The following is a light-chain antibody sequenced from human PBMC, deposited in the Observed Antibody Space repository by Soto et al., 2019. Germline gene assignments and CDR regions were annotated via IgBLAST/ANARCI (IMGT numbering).Light chain of an antibody. CDR3: QQYNSYPET. V-gene: IGKV1-5*01. CDR1: QSISSW. J-gene: IGKJ1*01. CDR2: DAS. Sequence: DIQMTQSPSTLSASVGDRVTITCRASQSISSWLAWYQQKPGKAPKLLIYDASSLESGVPSRFSGSGSGTEFTLPLSSLKPDDFATYYCQQYNSYPETFGQGTKVEIK.